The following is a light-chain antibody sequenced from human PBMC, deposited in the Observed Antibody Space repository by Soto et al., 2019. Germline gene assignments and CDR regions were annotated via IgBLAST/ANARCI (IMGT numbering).Light chain of an antibody. CDR1: QSVSSY. CDR2: AAS. V-gene: IGKV1-39*01. J-gene: IGKJ2*01. CDR3: QQSYSTPPS. Sequence: DIQMTQSPSSLSASVGDRVTITCRATQSVSSYLNSYQQKPGKAPKLLIYAASSLQSGVPSRFSGSGSGTDFTLTISSLQPEDFATYYCQQSYSTPPSFGQGTTLEIK.